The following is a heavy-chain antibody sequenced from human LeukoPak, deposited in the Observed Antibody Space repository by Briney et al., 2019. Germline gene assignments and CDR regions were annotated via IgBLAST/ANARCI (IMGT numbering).Heavy chain of an antibody. CDR2: IYYSGST. Sequence: SETLSLTCTVSGGSLSIGDYYWSWIRQPPGKGLEWIGYIYYSGSTYYNPSLKSRVTISEDTSKNQFSLKLSSVTAADTAVYYCARVDSSTSSLQVNWFDPWGQGTLVTVSS. D-gene: IGHD2-2*01. CDR3: ARVDSSTSSLQVNWFDP. J-gene: IGHJ5*02. CDR1: GGSLSIGDYY. V-gene: IGHV4-30-4*01.